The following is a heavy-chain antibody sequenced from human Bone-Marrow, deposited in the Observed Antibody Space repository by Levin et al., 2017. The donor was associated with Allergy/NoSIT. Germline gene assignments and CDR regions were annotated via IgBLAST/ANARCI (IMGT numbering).Heavy chain of an antibody. D-gene: IGHD4-17*01. J-gene: IGHJ4*02. Sequence: GGSLRLSCAASGFSFTSHSMNWVRQAPGKGLEWASYISSSGSTVYYADSVKGRFTISRDSGENSLYLQMSSLRAEDTAVYYCARDYYGDYFSDYWGQGTLVTVSS. CDR2: ISSSGSTV. CDR3: ARDYYGDYFSDY. V-gene: IGHV3-48*01. CDR1: GFSFTSHS.